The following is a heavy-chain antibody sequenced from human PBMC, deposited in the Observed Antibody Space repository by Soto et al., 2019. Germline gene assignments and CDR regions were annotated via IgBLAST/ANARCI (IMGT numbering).Heavy chain of an antibody. Sequence: SETLSLTCAVYGGSFSGYYWSWIRQPPGKGLEWIGEINHSGSTNYNPSLKSRVTISVDTSKNQFSLKLSSVTAADTAVYYCARNGSYYDFWSGYYFGGGMDVWGQGTTVNVSS. CDR1: GGSFSGYY. CDR2: INHSGST. D-gene: IGHD3-3*01. V-gene: IGHV4-34*01. CDR3: ARNGSYYDFWSGYYFGGGMDV. J-gene: IGHJ6*02.